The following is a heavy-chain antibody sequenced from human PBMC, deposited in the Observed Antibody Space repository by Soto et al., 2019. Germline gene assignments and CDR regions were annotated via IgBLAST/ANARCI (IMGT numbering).Heavy chain of an antibody. CDR2: ISSNGGST. CDR3: AREEA. Sequence: EVQLVESGGGLVQPGGSLRLSCAASGFTFGSYATHWVRQAPGKGLEYVSAISSNGGSTYYANSVKGRFTISRDNSKNTLYLQMGSLRAEDMAVYYCAREEAWGQGTLVTVSS. V-gene: IGHV3-64*01. J-gene: IGHJ4*02. CDR1: GFTFGSYA.